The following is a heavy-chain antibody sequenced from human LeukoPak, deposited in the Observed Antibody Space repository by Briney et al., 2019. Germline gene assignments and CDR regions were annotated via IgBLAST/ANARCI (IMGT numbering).Heavy chain of an antibody. CDR1: GGSFSGYY. J-gene: IGHJ4*02. CDR3: ARAQYYDGSGYYGY. CDR2: INHSGST. Sequence: SETLSLTCAVYGGSFSGYYWSWLRQPPGKGLEWIGEINHSGSTNYNPSLKSRVTISVDTSKNQFSLKLSSVTAADTAVYYCARAQYYDGSGYYGYRGQGSLVTVSS. V-gene: IGHV4-34*01. D-gene: IGHD3-22*01.